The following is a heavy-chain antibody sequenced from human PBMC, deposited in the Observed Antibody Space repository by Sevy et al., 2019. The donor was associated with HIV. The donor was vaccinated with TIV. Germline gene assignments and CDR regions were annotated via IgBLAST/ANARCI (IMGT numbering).Heavy chain of an antibody. CDR2: ISYDGSKK. CDR1: GFAFSDYA. D-gene: IGHD6-19*01. Sequence: GGSLRLSCAASGFAFSDYAMNWVRQAPGKGVEWVAVISYDGSKKYYADSVRGRFTLSRDNSKNTLYLQMNSLITEDTAVYYCARDGLSTQWLPDGAAEYFQHWGQCTLVTVSS. CDR3: ARDGLSTQWLPDGAAEYFQH. V-gene: IGHV3-30-3*01. J-gene: IGHJ1*01.